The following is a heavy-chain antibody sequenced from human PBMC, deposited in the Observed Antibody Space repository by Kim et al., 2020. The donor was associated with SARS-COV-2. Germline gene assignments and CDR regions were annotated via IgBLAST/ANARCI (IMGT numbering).Heavy chain of an antibody. D-gene: IGHD6-13*01. V-gene: IGHV3-73*01. J-gene: IGHJ3*02. CDR1: GFIFSDSA. CDR2: IRSKANSYAT. Sequence: GGSLRLSCAASGFIFSDSAMYWVRQASGKGLQWVGRIRSKANSYATSYDVSVKGRFIIARDDSKNTAYLQMNSLKTGDTALYYCTRVPPYSNSWWDAFDIWGQGTMVTVSS. CDR3: TRVPPYSNSWWDAFDI.